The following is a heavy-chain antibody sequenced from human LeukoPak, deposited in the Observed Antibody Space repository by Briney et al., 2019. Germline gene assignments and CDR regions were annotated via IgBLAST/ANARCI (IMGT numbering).Heavy chain of an antibody. Sequence: TGGSLTLSCAASGFTVSTKYMNWVRQAPGKGLEWVSILYSGSDTYYADSVKGRFTISRDSSKNMLFHHMNSLRAEDTAVYYCARVGDHFHWYLDLWGRGTLVTVSS. D-gene: IGHD5-24*01. V-gene: IGHV3-53*01. CDR1: GFTVSTKY. CDR3: ARVGDHFHWYLDL. CDR2: LYSGSDT. J-gene: IGHJ2*01.